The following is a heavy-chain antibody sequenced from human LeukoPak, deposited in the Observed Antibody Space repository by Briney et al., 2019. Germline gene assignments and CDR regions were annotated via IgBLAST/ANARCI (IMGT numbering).Heavy chain of an antibody. D-gene: IGHD6-19*01. Sequence: PSQTLSLTCTVSGGSISSGRYYWSWIRQPAGKGLEWIGRIYTSGSTNYNPSLKSRVTISVDTSKNQFSLKLSSVTAADTAVYYCARDRGYSGWYESLFDYWGQGTLVTVSS. J-gene: IGHJ4*02. CDR3: ARDRGYSGWYESLFDY. V-gene: IGHV4-61*02. CDR1: GGSISSGRYY. CDR2: IYTSGST.